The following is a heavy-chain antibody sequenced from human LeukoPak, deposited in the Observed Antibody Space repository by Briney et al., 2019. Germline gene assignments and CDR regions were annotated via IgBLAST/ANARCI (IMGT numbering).Heavy chain of an antibody. D-gene: IGHD3-10*01. J-gene: IGHJ4*02. CDR3: ARGNGGLLWFGELFPPAAIAAVDY. CDR1: GYTFTSYG. V-gene: IGHV1-18*01. Sequence: ASVKVSCKASGYTFTSYGISWVRQAPGLGLEWMGWISAYNGNTNYAQKLQGRVTMTTDTSTSTAYMELRSLRSDDTAVYYCARGNGGLLWFGELFPPAAIAAVDYWGQGTLVTVSS. CDR2: ISAYNGNT.